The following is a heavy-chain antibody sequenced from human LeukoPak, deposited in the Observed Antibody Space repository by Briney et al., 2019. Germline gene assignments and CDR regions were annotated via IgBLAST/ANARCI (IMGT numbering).Heavy chain of an antibody. V-gene: IGHV3-23*01. CDR3: AKDPWAYCGGDCYSYFDY. J-gene: IGHJ4*02. CDR1: GFTFSSYA. D-gene: IGHD2-21*02. Sequence: PGGSLRLSCAASGFTFSSYAMSWVRQAPGKGLEWVSAISGSGGTTYYADSVKGRFTISRDNSKNTLYLQMNSLRVEDTAVYYCAKDPWAYCGGDCYSYFDYWGQGTLVTVSS. CDR2: ISGSGGTT.